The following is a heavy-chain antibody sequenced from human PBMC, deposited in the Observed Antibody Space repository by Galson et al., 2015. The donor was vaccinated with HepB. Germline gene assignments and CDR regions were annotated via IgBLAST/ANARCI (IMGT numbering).Heavy chain of an antibody. D-gene: IGHD3-22*01. J-gene: IGHJ4*02. V-gene: IGHV3-21*01. Sequence: SLRLSCAASGFTFSSYSMNWVRQAPGKGLEWVSSISSSSSYIYYADSVKGRFTISRDNAKNSLYLQMNSLRAEDTAVYYCARGEGYYDSSGYYLMYYFDYWGQGTLVTVSS. CDR3: ARGEGYYDSSGYYLMYYFDY. CDR1: GFTFSSYS. CDR2: ISSSSSYI.